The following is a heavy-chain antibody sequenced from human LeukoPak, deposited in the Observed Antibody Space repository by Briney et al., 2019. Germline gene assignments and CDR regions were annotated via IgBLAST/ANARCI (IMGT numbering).Heavy chain of an antibody. Sequence: SETLSLTCTVSGGSISSSSYYWGWIRQPPGKGLEWIVSIYYSGSTYYNPSLKSRVTISVDTSKNQFSLKLSSVTAADTAVYYCARGYYDILTGYFPLDYWGQGTLVTVSS. V-gene: IGHV4-39*01. CDR1: GGSISSSSYY. CDR3: ARGYYDILTGYFPLDY. CDR2: IYYSGST. J-gene: IGHJ4*02. D-gene: IGHD3-9*01.